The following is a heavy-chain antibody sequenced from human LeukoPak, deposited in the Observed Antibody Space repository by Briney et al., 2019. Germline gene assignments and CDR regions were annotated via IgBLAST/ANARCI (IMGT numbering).Heavy chain of an antibody. CDR3: AKGYRSGWFPWFDS. V-gene: IGHV3-23*01. CDR1: GFTFSNYA. D-gene: IGHD6-19*01. CDR2: IGGSGDST. J-gene: IGHJ5*01. Sequence: PGGSLRLSCAASGFTFSNYAMSWARQAPGKGLEWVSGIGGSGDSTYYGDSVKGRFIISRDNSKNTLYLRMNSLRAEDTAVYYCAKGYRSGWFPWFDSWGQGTLVTVSS.